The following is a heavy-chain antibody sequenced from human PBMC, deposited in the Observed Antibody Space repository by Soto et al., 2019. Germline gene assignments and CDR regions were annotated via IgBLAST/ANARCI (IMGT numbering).Heavy chain of an antibody. J-gene: IGHJ4*02. Sequence: QVHLMESGGGVVQPGRSLRLSCTASGFTFSDYGMHWVRQAPGKGLEWVSFIGGSTEHYAGSVKGRFTSSRDISKNTLYLQMNSLRVEDTAVYYCARDNSVGATDYWGQGTLVTVSS. CDR2: IGGSTE. V-gene: IGHV3-33*01. CDR1: GFTFSDYG. D-gene: IGHD1-26*01. CDR3: ARDNSVGATDY.